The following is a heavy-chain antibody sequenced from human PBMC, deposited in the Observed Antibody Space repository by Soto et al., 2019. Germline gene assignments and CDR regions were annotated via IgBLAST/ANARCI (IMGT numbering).Heavy chain of an antibody. CDR3: AMSSNSAFDY. CDR1: GFTFSSYW. Sequence: EVQVVESGGGLVQPGGSLRLSCAASGFTFSSYWMGWVRQAPGKGLEGVANIKQDGSWNYYVDSVKGRFTISRDNAKNSLFLQMNSLRAEDTAVYYCAMSSNSAFDYWGQGTLVTVSS. CDR2: IKQDGSWN. J-gene: IGHJ4*02. V-gene: IGHV3-7*01. D-gene: IGHD4-4*01.